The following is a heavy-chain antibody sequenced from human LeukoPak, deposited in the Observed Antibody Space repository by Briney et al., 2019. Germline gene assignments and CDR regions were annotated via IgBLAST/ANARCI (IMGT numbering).Heavy chain of an antibody. CDR3: ARGANPYYYDNDY. V-gene: IGHV1-8*01. CDR1: GYTFTSYD. CDR2: MNPNSGNR. D-gene: IGHD3-22*01. J-gene: IGHJ4*02. Sequence: ASVKVSCKASGYTFTSYDINWVRQATGQGREWMGWMNPNSGNRGYAQKFQGRVTMTTNTSISTAYMELSSLRSEDTAVYYCARGANPYYYDNDYWGQGTLVTVSS.